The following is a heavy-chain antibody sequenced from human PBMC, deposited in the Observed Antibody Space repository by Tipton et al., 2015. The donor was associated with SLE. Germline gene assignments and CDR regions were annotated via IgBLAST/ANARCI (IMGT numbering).Heavy chain of an antibody. CDR2: IDNVGSET. J-gene: IGHJ4*02. CDR1: GFTFRSYG. V-gene: IGHV3-74*01. Sequence: SGFTFRSYGMHWVRQAPGKGLVWVSRIDNVGSETRYADSVTGRFTISRDNAKNTLYLQLNSLRAEDTAMYYCTRDDSSGYFLSWGQGTLVTVSS. D-gene: IGHD3-22*01. CDR3: TRDDSSGYFLS.